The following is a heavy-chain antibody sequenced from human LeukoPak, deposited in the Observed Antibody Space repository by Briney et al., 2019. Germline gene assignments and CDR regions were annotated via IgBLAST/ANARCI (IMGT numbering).Heavy chain of an antibody. J-gene: IGHJ6*03. V-gene: IGHV3-48*01. CDR3: ARDLVSYDNYYMDV. D-gene: IGHD3-16*01. Sequence: GGSLRLSCAASGFTFSTYSMNWVRQAPGKGLEWVSYISSRGSSIYYGDSVKGRFTISRDNAKNSLYLQMNSLRVEDTAVYYCARDLVSYDNYYMDVWGKGTTVTVSS. CDR1: GFTFSTYS. CDR2: ISSRGSSI.